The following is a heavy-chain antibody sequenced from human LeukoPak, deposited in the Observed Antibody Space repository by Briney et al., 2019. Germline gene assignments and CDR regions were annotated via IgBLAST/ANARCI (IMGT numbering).Heavy chain of an antibody. Sequence: KASETLSLTCAVYGGSFSGYYWSWIRQPPGKGLEWIGEINHSGSTNYNPSLKSRVTISIDTSKNQFSLKLTSVTAADTAVYYCASYCSGGSCYSPSFDYWGQGTLVTVSS. CDR3: ASYCSGGSCYSPSFDY. J-gene: IGHJ4*02. D-gene: IGHD2-15*01. CDR1: GGSFSGYY. V-gene: IGHV4-34*01. CDR2: INHSGST.